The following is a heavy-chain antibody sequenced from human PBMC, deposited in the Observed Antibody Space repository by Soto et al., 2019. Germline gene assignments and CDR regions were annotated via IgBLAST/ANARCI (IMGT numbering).Heavy chain of an antibody. V-gene: IGHV4-59*08. D-gene: IGHD4-4*01. Sequence: SETLSLTCTVSGGSVSSYYWAWIRQSPGKALEWIGYIYYSGSTKYNPSLKSRVTMSVDTSNNQFSLRVSSVTAADTAVYYFARHSNRNYGLYYFDFWGLGALVTVPS. CDR3: ARHSNRNYGLYYFDF. CDR2: IYYSGST. J-gene: IGHJ4*02. CDR1: GGSVSSYY.